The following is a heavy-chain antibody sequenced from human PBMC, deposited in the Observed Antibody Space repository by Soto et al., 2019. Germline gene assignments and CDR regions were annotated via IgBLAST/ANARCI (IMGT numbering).Heavy chain of an antibody. Sequence: GGSLRLSCAASGFTFSSYWMSWVRQAPGKGLEWVANIKQDGSEKYYVDSVKGRFTISRDNAKNSLYLQMNGLRAEDTAVYYCARDRHNVTMVRGDISLYYMDVWGKGTTVTVSS. CDR2: IKQDGSEK. D-gene: IGHD3-10*01. V-gene: IGHV3-7*01. CDR1: GFTFSSYW. J-gene: IGHJ6*03. CDR3: ARDRHNVTMVRGDISLYYMDV.